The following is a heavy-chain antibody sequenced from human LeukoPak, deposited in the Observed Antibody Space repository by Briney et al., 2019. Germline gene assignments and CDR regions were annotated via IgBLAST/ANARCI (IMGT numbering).Heavy chain of an antibody. CDR3: ARWGAGVYGDYGSSYFDY. CDR1: GFPLSGYT. D-gene: IGHD4-17*01. CDR2: ISSSGSFI. V-gene: IGHV3-21*06. J-gene: IGHJ4*02. Sequence: GGSLRLSCDAAGFPLSGYTMVWVRRAPGKGPQWVSSISSSGSFIFYADSFKGRFTISRDNAKNLVFLQMNSLRVEDTAVYYCARWGAGVYGDYGSSYFDYWGQGTLVTVSS.